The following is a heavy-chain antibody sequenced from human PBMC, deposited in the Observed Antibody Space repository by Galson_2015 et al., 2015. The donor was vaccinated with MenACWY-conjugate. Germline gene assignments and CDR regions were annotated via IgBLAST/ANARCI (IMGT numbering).Heavy chain of an antibody. J-gene: IGHJ2*01. CDR2: IDPTDSYT. CDR1: GYSFTSYW. Sequence: SGAEVKKPGESLRISCQGSGYSFTSYWISWVRQMPGKGLEWMGRIDPTDSYTNYSPSFQGHVTISIDKSISTAYLQWSSLKALDTAMYYCARHKGTWYFDLWGRGPLVTVSS. CDR3: ARHKGTWYFDL. V-gene: IGHV5-10-1*01.